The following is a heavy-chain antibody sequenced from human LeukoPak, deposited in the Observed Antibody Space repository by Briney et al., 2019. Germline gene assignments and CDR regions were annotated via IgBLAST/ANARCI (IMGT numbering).Heavy chain of an antibody. CDR2: IRNDGGYT. CDR3: TRERYCSGASCYSDNTYFDS. V-gene: IGHV3-30*02. J-gene: IGHJ4*02. D-gene: IGHD2-2*01. Sequence: GGSLRLSCAAPGFTFSSYGMHWVRQAPGKGLECVSFIRNDGGYTFYAGSVRGRFTISRDNSKNTLYMQMNNLRVEDTAVYYCTRERYCSGASCYSDNTYFDSWGQGTLVTVSS. CDR1: GFTFSSYG.